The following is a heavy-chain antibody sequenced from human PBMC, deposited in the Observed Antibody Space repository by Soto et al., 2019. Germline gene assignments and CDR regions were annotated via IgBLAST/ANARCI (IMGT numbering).Heavy chain of an antibody. Sequence: PSETLSLTCTVSGGSISSYYWSWIRQPPGKGLEWIGYVYYSGSTKYKPSLKSRVSLSVDTSKNQFSLKLSSATAADTAVYYCWRQAYRNYGLVYLDNWGPEALDKVSS. CDR2: VYYSGST. V-gene: IGHV4-59*08. CDR3: WRQAYRNYGLVYLDN. CDR1: GGSISSYY. D-gene: IGHD4-4*01. J-gene: IGHJ4*02.